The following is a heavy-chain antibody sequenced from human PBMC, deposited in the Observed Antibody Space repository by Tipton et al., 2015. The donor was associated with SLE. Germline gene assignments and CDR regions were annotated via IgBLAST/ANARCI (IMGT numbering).Heavy chain of an antibody. CDR2: IIPIFGTA. CDR3: ARDLMGQQLPYDAFDI. CDR1: GGTFSSYA. Sequence: QLVQSGAEVKKPGSSVKVSCKASGGTFSSYAISWVRQAPGQGLEWMGGIIPIFGTANYAQKFQGRVTITTDESTSTAYMELSSLRSEDTAVYYCARDLMGQQLPYDAFDIWGQGTMVTVSS. J-gene: IGHJ3*02. V-gene: IGHV1-69*05. D-gene: IGHD6-13*01.